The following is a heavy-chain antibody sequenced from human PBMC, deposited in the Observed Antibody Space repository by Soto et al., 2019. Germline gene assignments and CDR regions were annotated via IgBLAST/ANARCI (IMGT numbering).Heavy chain of an antibody. CDR1: GFAFSSYA. Sequence: GGSLRLSCEASGFAFSSYAMHWVRQAPGKGLEWVGVISYDGNYIYYADSVKGRFSISRDNSKNTLYVQVNSLRPEDTAVYYCAKGILSATIGPYAMDVWGQGTTVTVSS. CDR3: AKGILSATIGPYAMDV. V-gene: IGHV3-30*18. D-gene: IGHD3-16*01. CDR2: ISYDGNYI. J-gene: IGHJ6*02.